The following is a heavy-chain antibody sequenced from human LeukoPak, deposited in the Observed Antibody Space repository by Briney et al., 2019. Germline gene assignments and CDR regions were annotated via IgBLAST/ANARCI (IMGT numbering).Heavy chain of an antibody. D-gene: IGHD1-26*01. J-gene: IGHJ4*02. CDR3: AKDLRGSYSVY. CDR1: GFTFSSYA. V-gene: IGHV3-23*01. Sequence: GGSLRLSWAAPGFTFSSYAMSWVRQAQGKGLDWVSAISGSGGSTYYADSVKGRFTISRDNSKNTLYLQMNSLRAEDTAVYYCAKDLRGSYSVYWGQGTLVTVSS. CDR2: ISGSGGST.